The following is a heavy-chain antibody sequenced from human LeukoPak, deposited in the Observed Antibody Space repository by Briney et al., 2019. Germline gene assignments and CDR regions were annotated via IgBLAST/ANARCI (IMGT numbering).Heavy chain of an antibody. D-gene: IGHD3-22*01. V-gene: IGHV3-23*01. Sequence: QTGGSLRLSCAASGFTFSSYAMSWVRQAPGKGLEWVSAISGSGGSTYYADSVKGRFTISRDNSKNTMYLQMNSLRAEDTAVYYCAKDSSVYYYDSSGYYFDYWGQGTLVTVSS. CDR1: GFTFSSYA. CDR3: AKDSSVYYYDSSGYYFDY. CDR2: ISGSGGST. J-gene: IGHJ4*02.